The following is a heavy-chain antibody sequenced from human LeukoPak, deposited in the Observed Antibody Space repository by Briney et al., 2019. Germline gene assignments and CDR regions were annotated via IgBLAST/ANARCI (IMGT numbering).Heavy chain of an antibody. V-gene: IGHV1-69*13. CDR3: ARGSITMVRGVMAWFDP. J-gene: IGHJ5*02. Sequence: SVKVSCKASGGTFSSYAISWVRQAPGQGVEWMGGIIPIFGTANYAQKFQGRVTITADESTSTAYVELSSLRSEDTAVYYCARGSITMVRGVMAWFDPWGQGTLVTVSS. CDR2: IIPIFGTA. CDR1: GGTFSSYA. D-gene: IGHD3-10*01.